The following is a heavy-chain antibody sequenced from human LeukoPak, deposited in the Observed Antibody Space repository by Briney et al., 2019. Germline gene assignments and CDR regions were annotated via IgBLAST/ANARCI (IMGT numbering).Heavy chain of an antibody. J-gene: IGHJ6*03. CDR3: ARDSCSGGSCYQYYYYYMDV. Sequence: ASVKVSCKASGYTFTSYAMNWVRQAPGQGLEWMGWINTNTGNPTYAQGFTGRFVFSLDTSVSTAYLQISSLKAEDTAVYYCARDSCSGGSCYQYYYYYMDVWGKGTTVTVSS. D-gene: IGHD2-15*01. CDR2: INTNTGNP. V-gene: IGHV7-4-1*02. CDR1: GYTFTSYA.